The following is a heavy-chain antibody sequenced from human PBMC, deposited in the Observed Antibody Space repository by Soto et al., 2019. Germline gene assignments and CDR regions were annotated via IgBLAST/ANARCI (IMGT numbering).Heavy chain of an antibody. Sequence: SETLSLTCTFSVGSIISGGYYWSWIRQHPGKGLEWIGYIYYSGSTYYNPSLKSRVTISVDTSKNQFSLKLSSVTAADTAVYYCARALRRASIHVWGQGTTVTVSS. CDR2: IYYSGST. V-gene: IGHV4-31*03. CDR1: VGSIISGGYY. J-gene: IGHJ6*02. CDR3: ARALRRASIHV. D-gene: IGHD1-26*01.